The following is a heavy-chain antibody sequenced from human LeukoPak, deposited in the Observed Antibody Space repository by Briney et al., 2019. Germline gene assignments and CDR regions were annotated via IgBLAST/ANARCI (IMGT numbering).Heavy chain of an antibody. D-gene: IGHD1-26*01. J-gene: IGHJ4*02. CDR1: GYTLTELS. CDR3: ARGPWGEIDY. Sequence: ASVKVSCKVSGYTLTELSIHWVRQAPGQGLEWMGWISAYNGNTNYAQKLQGRVTMTTDTSTSTAYMELRSLRSDDTAVYYCARGPWGEIDYWGQGTLVTVSS. V-gene: IGHV1-18*01. CDR2: ISAYNGNT.